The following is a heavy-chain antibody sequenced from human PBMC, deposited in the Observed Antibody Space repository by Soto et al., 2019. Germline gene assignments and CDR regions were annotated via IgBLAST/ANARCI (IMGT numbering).Heavy chain of an antibody. V-gene: IGHV4-38-2*01. CDR3: ARVGVVTVINWFDP. D-gene: IGHD2-21*02. CDR1: GYSISSGYY. CDR2: IYHSGST. J-gene: IGHJ5*02. Sequence: SETLSLTCAVSGYSISSGYYWGWIRQPPGKGLEWIGSIYHSGSTYYNPSLKSRVTISVDTSKNQFSLKLSSVTAADTAVYYCARVGVVTVINWFDPWGQATLVTVSS.